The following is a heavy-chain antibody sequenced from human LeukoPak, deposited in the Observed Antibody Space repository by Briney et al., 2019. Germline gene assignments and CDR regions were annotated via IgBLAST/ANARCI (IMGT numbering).Heavy chain of an antibody. CDR1: GGSFSGYY. Sequence: SETLSLTCAVYGGSFSGYYWSWLRQPPGKGLEWIGEINHSGSTNYNPSLKSRVTISVDTSKNQFSLKLTSVTAADTAVYFCARALGVAVYWYFDLWGRGTLVTVSS. J-gene: IGHJ2*01. CDR2: INHSGST. CDR3: ARALGVAVYWYFDL. V-gene: IGHV4-34*01. D-gene: IGHD6-19*01.